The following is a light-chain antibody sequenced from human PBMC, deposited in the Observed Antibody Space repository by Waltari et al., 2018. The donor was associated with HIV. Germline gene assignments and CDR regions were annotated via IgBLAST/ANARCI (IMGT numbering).Light chain of an antibody. V-gene: IGLV2-14*01. Sequence: QSALTQPASVSGSPGQSLTITCTGTSSDVGGYNYVSWYQQQPGTAPKLMIYDVSNRPSGVSKLFSGSKSGNTASLTISGLQAEDEADYYCSSYTSSSIPWVFGGGTKLTVL. J-gene: IGLJ3*02. CDR3: SSYTSSSIPWV. CDR1: SSDVGGYNY. CDR2: DVS.